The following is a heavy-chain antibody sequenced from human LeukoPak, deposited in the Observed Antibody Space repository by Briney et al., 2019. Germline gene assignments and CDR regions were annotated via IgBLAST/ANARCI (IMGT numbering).Heavy chain of an antibody. CDR1: GFTFSSYS. CDR3: ARVAPRAFYYYGMDV. V-gene: IGHV3-21*01. J-gene: IGHJ6*02. CDR2: ISSSSSYI. Sequence: PGGSLRLSCAASGFTFSSYSMNWVRQAPGKGLEWVSSISSSSSYIYYADSVKGRFTISRDNAKNSLYLQMNSLRAEDTAVCYCARVAPRAFYYYGMDVWGQGTTVTVSS.